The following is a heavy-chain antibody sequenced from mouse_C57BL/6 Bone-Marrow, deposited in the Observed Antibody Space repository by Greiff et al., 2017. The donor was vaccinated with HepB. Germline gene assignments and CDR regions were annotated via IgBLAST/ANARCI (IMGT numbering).Heavy chain of an antibody. CDR3: ARRDYSNHYFDY. V-gene: IGHV5-17*01. Sequence: EVMLVESGGGLVKPGGSLKLSCAASGFTFSDYGMHWVRQAPEKGLEWVAYISSGSSTIYYADTVKGRFTISRDNAKNTLFLQMTSLRSEDTAMYYCARRDYSNHYFDYWGQGTTLTVSS. D-gene: IGHD2-5*01. J-gene: IGHJ2*01. CDR1: GFTFSDYG. CDR2: ISSGSSTI.